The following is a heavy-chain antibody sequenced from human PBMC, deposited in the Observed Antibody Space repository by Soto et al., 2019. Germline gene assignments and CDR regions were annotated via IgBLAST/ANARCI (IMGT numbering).Heavy chain of an antibody. CDR3: ARQQYYDSRGLFDY. Sequence: SETLSLTCSVSGGSINNRTYYWGWIRQPPGKGLEWIGSISYSGRTYDNPSLKGRVTISSDTSNNQFSLKLSSVTAADTAVYYCARQQYYDSRGLFDYWGQGTLVTVS. J-gene: IGHJ4*02. CDR1: GGSINNRTYY. CDR2: ISYSGRT. D-gene: IGHD3-22*01. V-gene: IGHV4-39*01.